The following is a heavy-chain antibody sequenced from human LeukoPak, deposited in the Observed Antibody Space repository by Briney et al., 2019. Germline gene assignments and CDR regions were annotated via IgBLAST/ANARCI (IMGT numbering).Heavy chain of an antibody. Sequence: SVKVSCKASGGTFSSYAISWVRQAPGQGLEWMGGIIPIFGTANYAQKFQGRVTITTDESTSTAYMELSSLRSEDTAVYYCARLLNYYGSGSYPHAFDIWGQGTMVTVSS. CDR3: ARLLNYYGSGSYPHAFDI. J-gene: IGHJ3*02. CDR2: IIPIFGTA. D-gene: IGHD3-10*01. V-gene: IGHV1-69*05. CDR1: GGTFSSYA.